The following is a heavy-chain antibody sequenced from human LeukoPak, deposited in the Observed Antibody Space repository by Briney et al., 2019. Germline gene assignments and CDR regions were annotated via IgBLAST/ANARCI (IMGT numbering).Heavy chain of an antibody. J-gene: IGHJ5*02. V-gene: IGHV1-69*13. CDR3: ARARADGDWFDP. CDR1: GGTFSSYA. Sequence: SVTVSCKASGGTFSSYAISWVRQAPGQGLEWMGGIIPIFGTANYAQKFQGRVTITADESTSTAYMELSSLRSEDTAVYYCARARADGDWFDPWGQGTLVTVSS. CDR2: IIPIFGTA.